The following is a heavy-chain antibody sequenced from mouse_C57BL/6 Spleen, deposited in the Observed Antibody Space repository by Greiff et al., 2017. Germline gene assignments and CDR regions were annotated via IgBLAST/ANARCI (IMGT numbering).Heavy chain of an antibody. CDR2: IWSGGST. J-gene: IGHJ2*01. V-gene: IGHV2-2*01. Sequence: QVQLKESGPGLVQPSQSLSIPCTVSGFSLTSYGVHWVRQSPGKGLEWLGVIWSGGSTDYNAAFISRLSISKDNSKSQVFFKMNSLQADDTAIYDCARGAPQTAQATCDDWGQGTTLTVSS. CDR1: GFSLTSYG. D-gene: IGHD3-2*02. CDR3: ARGAPQTAQATCDD.